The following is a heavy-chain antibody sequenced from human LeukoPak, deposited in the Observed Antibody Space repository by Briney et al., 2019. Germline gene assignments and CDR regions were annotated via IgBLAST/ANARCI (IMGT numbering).Heavy chain of an antibody. CDR3: ARAAGAMVTGWYFDL. J-gene: IGHJ2*01. CDR2: INPNSGGT. Sequence: ASVKVSCKASGYTFTGYYMHWVRQAPGQGLEWMGWINPNSGGTNYAQKFQGRVTMTRDTSISTAYMELSRLRCDDTAVYYCARAAGAMVTGWYFDLWGRGTLVTVYS. D-gene: IGHD5-18*01. V-gene: IGHV1-2*02. CDR1: GYTFTGYY.